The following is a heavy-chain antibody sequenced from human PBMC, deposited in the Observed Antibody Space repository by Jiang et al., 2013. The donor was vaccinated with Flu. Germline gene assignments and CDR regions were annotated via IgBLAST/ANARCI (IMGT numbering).Heavy chain of an antibody. J-gene: IGHJ6*02. V-gene: IGHV6-1*01. CDR2: TYYRSRWYT. CDR1: GDSVSGDSAA. D-gene: IGHD1-14*01. CDR3: VRGPPEIHSGLDV. Sequence: QTLSLTCAISGDSVSGDSAAWNWIRQSPSRGLEWLGRTYYRSRWYTNYAESVRSRISITADTSNNQFSLHLTSVSPEDTAIYYCVRGPPEIHSGLDVWGQGTTVTVSS.